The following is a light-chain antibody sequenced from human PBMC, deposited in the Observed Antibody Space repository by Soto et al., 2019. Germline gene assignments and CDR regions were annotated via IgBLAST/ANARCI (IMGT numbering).Light chain of an antibody. CDR2: DAS. CDR3: QQYGSSPQAT. Sequence: EIVLTQAPATLSLSPGERATLSCRSSQSVSSYLAWYQQKPGQAPRLLIYDASNRATGIPARFSGSGSGTDFTLTISSLEPEDFAVYYCQQYGSSPQATFGQGTRLEI. CDR1: QSVSSY. V-gene: IGKV3-11*01. J-gene: IGKJ5*01.